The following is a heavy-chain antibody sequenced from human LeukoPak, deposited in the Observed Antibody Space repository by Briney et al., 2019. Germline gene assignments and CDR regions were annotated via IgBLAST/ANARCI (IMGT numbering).Heavy chain of an antibody. Sequence: PSETLSLTYAVYGGSFSGYYWSWIRQPPGKGLEWIGEINHSGSTNYNPSLKSRVTISVDTSKNQFSLKLSSVTAADTAVYYCARGGGDYYDSSGYYYVNFDYWGQGTLVTVSS. J-gene: IGHJ4*02. D-gene: IGHD3-22*01. CDR2: INHSGST. V-gene: IGHV4-34*01. CDR1: GGSFSGYY. CDR3: ARGGGDYYDSSGYYYVNFDY.